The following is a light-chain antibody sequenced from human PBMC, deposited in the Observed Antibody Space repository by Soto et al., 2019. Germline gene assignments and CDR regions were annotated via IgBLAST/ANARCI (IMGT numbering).Light chain of an antibody. CDR1: HTISSSY. CDR3: QQRSNWPT. CDR2: GIS. J-gene: IGKJ1*01. Sequence: EVVLTQSPAILSLSPGERATLSCRASHTISSSYLAWYQQKPGQAPRLLMCGISRRATGIPARFSGSGSGTDFTLTISSLEAEDFAVYYCQQRSNWPTFGQGTKVDI. V-gene: IGKV3D-20*02.